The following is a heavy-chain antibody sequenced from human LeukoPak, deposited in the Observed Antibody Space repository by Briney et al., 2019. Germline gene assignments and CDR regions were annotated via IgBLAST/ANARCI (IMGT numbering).Heavy chain of an antibody. CDR1: GFTFSSYS. V-gene: IGHV3-21*01. Sequence: GGSLRLSCAASGFTFSSYSMNWVRQAPGKGLEWVSSISSSSSYIYYADSVKGRLTISRDNAKNSLYLQMNSLRAEDTAMYYCASEYYYDSSGYYYVSSYFDYWGQGTLVTVSS. D-gene: IGHD3-22*01. CDR3: ASEYYYDSSGYYYVSSYFDY. CDR2: ISSSSSYI. J-gene: IGHJ4*02.